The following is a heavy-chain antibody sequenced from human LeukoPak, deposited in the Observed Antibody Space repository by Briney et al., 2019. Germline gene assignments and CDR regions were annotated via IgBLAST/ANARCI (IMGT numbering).Heavy chain of an antibody. CDR3: ARDIAAAGIPLDY. Sequence: GGSLRLSCAASGFTFSSYAMHWVRQAPGKGLEWVAVISYDGSNKYYADSVKGRFTISRDNSKNTLYLQMNSLRAEDTAVYYCARDIAAAGIPLDYWGQGTPVTVSS. CDR2: ISYDGSNK. CDR1: GFTFSSYA. V-gene: IGHV3-30*04. D-gene: IGHD6-13*01. J-gene: IGHJ4*02.